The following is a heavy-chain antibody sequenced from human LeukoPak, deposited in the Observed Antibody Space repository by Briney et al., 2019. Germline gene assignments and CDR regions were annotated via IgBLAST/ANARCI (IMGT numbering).Heavy chain of an antibody. Sequence: ASVKVSCKASGYTFTSYGISWVRQAPGQGLEWMGWISAYNGNTNYAQKLQGRVTMTTDTSTSTAYMELRSLRSVDTAVYYCARVQGLGATTPDDCWGQGTLVTVSS. CDR3: ARVQGLGATTPDDC. CDR2: ISAYNGNT. CDR1: GYTFTSYG. J-gene: IGHJ4*02. D-gene: IGHD1-26*01. V-gene: IGHV1-18*01.